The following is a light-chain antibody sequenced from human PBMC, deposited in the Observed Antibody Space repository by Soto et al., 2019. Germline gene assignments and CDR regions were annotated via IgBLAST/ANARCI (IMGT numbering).Light chain of an antibody. V-gene: IGKV3-11*01. CDR3: PQFSSYPLT. CDR2: DVS. Sequence: IVLRQSPATLSLYTGKTATLSCRASQNISSYLIWYQQKPGQAPRLLIYDVSNRATGIPDRFSGGGSGTDFTLTISRLEPEDFAVYYCPQFSSYPLTFGGGAK. CDR1: QNISSY. J-gene: IGKJ4*01.